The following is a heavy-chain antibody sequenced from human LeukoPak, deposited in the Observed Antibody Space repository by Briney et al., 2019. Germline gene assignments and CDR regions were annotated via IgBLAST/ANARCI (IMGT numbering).Heavy chain of an antibody. CDR3: ARGQTWVAAAPRYGMDV. CDR1: GGSISSYY. J-gene: IGHJ6*02. V-gene: IGHV4-59*12. Sequence: SETLSLTCTVSGGSISSYYWSWIRQPPGKGLEWIGYIYYSGSTNYNPSLKSRVTISVDTSKNQFSLKVSSVTAADTAVYYCARGQTWVAAAPRYGMDVWGQGTTVTVSS. D-gene: IGHD6-13*01. CDR2: IYYSGST.